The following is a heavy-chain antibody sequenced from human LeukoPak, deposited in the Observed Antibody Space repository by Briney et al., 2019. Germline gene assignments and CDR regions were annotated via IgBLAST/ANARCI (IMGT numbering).Heavy chain of an antibody. Sequence: GGSLRLSCAASGFTFDDYAMHWVRQAPGKGLEWVSGIGWNSGGIVYADSVKGRFTISRDNAKNSLYLQMNSLRAEDTAVYYCARVEDYYDSSGYLDYWGQGTLVTVSS. J-gene: IGHJ4*02. D-gene: IGHD3-22*01. CDR3: ARVEDYYDSSGYLDY. V-gene: IGHV3-9*01. CDR2: IGWNSGGI. CDR1: GFTFDDYA.